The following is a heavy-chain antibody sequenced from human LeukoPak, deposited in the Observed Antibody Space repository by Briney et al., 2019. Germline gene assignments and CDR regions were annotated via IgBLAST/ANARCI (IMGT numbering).Heavy chain of an antibody. CDR3: ATLVGLPGHFDAFDI. Sequence: GGSLRLSCAASGFTFSSYAMSWVRQAPGKGLEWVSAISGSGGSTYYADSVKGRFTTSRDNSKNTLYLQMNSLRAEDTAVYYCATLVGLPGHFDAFDIWGQGTMVTVSS. J-gene: IGHJ3*02. CDR2: ISGSGGST. D-gene: IGHD5-12*01. CDR1: GFTFSSYA. V-gene: IGHV3-23*01.